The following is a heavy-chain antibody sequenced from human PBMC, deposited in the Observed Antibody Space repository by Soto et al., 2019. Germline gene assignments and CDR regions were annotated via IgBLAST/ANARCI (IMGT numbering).Heavy chain of an antibody. CDR3: ARAGNWNDDVRFDY. D-gene: IGHD1-1*01. CDR2: INHSGST. J-gene: IGHJ4*02. Sequence: SETLSLTCAVYGGSFSGYYLSWIRQPPGKGLEWIGEINHSGSTNYNPSLKSRVTISVDTSKNQFSLKLSSVTAADTAVYYCARAGNWNDDVRFDYWGQGTLVTVYS. CDR1: GGSFSGYY. V-gene: IGHV4-34*01.